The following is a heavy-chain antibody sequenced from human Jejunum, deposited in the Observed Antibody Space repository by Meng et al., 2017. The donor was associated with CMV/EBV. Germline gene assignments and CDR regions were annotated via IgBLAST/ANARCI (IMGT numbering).Heavy chain of an antibody. CDR3: ARLLLGSTWPFQS. D-gene: IGHD6-13*01. CDR1: GFTVVDNW. CDR2: VHKNGNT. J-gene: IGHJ4*02. Sequence: AVAGFTVVDNWQTWVRQAPGKGLEWVSLVHKNGNTNYADSVKGRFTISRDDSKNTLYLQMNSLRAEDTAMYYCARLLLGSTWPFQSWGQGTLVTVSS. V-gene: IGHV3-53*01.